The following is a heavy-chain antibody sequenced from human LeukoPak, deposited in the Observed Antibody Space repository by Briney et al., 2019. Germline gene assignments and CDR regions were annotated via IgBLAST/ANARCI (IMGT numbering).Heavy chain of an antibody. Sequence: EGSLRLSCAASGFTFSSYGMHWVRQAPGKGLEWVAFIRYDGSNKFYADSVKGRFTISRDNSKNTLYLQMNSLRAEDTAVYYCAKVGPDSVVVTAMDYYYYYMDVWGKGTTVTISS. D-gene: IGHD2-21*02. CDR1: GFTFSSYG. CDR3: AKVGPDSVVVTAMDYYYYYMDV. V-gene: IGHV3-30*02. CDR2: IRYDGSNK. J-gene: IGHJ6*03.